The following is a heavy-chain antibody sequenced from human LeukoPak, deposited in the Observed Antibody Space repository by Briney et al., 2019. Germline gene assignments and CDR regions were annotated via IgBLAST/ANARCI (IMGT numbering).Heavy chain of an antibody. D-gene: IGHD3-22*01. CDR3: ARYPRWGPKYYYDSSGLNFDY. J-gene: IGHJ4*02. CDR2: INHSGST. V-gene: IGHV4-34*01. Sequence: PSETLSLTCTVSGGSISSYYWSWIRQPPGKGLERIGEINHSGSTNYNPSLKSRVTISVDTSKNQFSLKLSSVTAADTAVYYCARYPRWGPKYYYDSSGLNFDYWGQGTLVTVSS. CDR1: GGSISSYY.